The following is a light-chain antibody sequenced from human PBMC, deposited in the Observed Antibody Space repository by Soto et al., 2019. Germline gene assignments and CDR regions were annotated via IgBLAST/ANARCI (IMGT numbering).Light chain of an antibody. V-gene: IGKV3-20*01. Sequence: PGERAILSCRASQTVSNNYLAWCQQKPGQAPRLLIYGASRRATGIPDRFSGSASGTDFTLTISRLEPEDFAVYFCQQYSDLPMTFGQGTRLEIK. CDR3: QQYSDLPMT. CDR2: GAS. J-gene: IGKJ5*01. CDR1: QTVSNNY.